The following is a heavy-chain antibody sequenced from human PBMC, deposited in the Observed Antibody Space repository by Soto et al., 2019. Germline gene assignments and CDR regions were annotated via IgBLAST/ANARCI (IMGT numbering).Heavy chain of an antibody. J-gene: IGHJ6*02. CDR2: ISYDGSYK. Sequence: PGGSLRLSCAASGFTFDNYGMHWVRQAPGKGLEWVSGISYDGSYKYYADSVKGRFITSRDNPKNTLYLQMNSLRTEDTAVYYCAKELSHSYGYTRYYFYGMDVWGPGTTVTVSS. D-gene: IGHD5-18*01. CDR1: GFTFDNYG. V-gene: IGHV3-30*18. CDR3: AKELSHSYGYTRYYFYGMDV.